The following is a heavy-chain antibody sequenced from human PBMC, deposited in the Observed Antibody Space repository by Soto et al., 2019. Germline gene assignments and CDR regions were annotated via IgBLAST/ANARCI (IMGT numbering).Heavy chain of an antibody. J-gene: IGHJ6*03. D-gene: IGHD2-2*01. CDR3: ARVCASTSCNHYYYYMDV. Sequence: GASVKVSCKASGYTFTSYDINCVRQATGQGLEWMGWMNPNSGNTGYAQKFQGRVTMTRNTSISTAYMELSSLRSEDTAVYYCARVCASTSCNHYYYYMDVWGKGTTVTVSS. CDR1: GYTFTSYD. V-gene: IGHV1-8*01. CDR2: MNPNSGNT.